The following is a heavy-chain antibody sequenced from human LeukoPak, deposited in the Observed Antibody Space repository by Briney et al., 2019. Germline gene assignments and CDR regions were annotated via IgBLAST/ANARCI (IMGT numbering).Heavy chain of an antibody. Sequence: SVKVSCKASGGTFSSYAISWVRQAPGQGLEWMGRIIPIFGTANYAQKFQGRVTITTDESTSTAYMELSSLRSEDTAVYYCARDKCSSTSCYIEWNWFDPWGQGTLVTVSS. J-gene: IGHJ5*02. V-gene: IGHV1-69*05. CDR1: GGTFSSYA. CDR3: ARDKCSSTSCYIEWNWFDP. CDR2: IIPIFGTA. D-gene: IGHD2-2*02.